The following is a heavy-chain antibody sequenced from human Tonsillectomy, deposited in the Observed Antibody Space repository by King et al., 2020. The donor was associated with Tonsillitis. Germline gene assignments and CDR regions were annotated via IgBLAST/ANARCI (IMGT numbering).Heavy chain of an antibody. D-gene: IGHD5-18*01. J-gene: IGHJ4*02. CDR3: AKAMGYSYLYYFDY. V-gene: IGHV3-23*04. CDR2: ISGSGAST. Sequence: VQLVESGGGLVQPGGSLRLSCAASVFTFSTYAMSWVRQAPGKGLEWVSAISGSGASTYYEDSVRGQFTISRDNSKTTLYLERNRLRAEDTAVYNCAKAMGYSYLYYFDYWGQGTLVTVSS. CDR1: VFTFSTYA.